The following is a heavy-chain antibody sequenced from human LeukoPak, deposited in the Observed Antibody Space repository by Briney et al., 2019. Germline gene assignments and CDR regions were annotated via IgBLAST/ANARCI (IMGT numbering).Heavy chain of an antibody. D-gene: IGHD1-26*01. V-gene: IGHV4-59*06. CDR1: GGSISSYY. CDR2: IYHTGTT. Sequence: SETLSLTCTVSGGSISSYYWSWIRQPPVKGLEWLGHIYHTGTTLYSPHLNNRLTVSVDSSRNQFSLTLNSVTAADTAVYYCASVSVWELATHPGGSFDYWGRGILVTVSS. J-gene: IGHJ4*02. CDR3: ASVSVWELATHPGGSFDY.